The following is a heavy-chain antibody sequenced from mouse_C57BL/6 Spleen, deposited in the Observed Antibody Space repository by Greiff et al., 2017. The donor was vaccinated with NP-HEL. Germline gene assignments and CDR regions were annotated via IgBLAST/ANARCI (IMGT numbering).Heavy chain of an antibody. J-gene: IGHJ3*01. D-gene: IGHD1-1*01. CDR2: IYPYNGVS. V-gene: IGHV1-31*01. Sequence: VQLQQSGPELVKPGASVKISCKASGYSFTGYYMHWVKQSHGNILDWIGYIYPYNGVSSYNQKFKGKATLTVDKSSSTAYMELRSLTSEDSAVYYCARGIDYYGSSYWFAYWGQGTLVTVSA. CDR1: GYSFTGYY. CDR3: ARGIDYYGSSYWFAY.